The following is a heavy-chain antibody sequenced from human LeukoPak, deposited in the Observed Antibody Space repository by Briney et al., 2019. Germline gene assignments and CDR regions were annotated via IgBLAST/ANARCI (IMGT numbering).Heavy chain of an antibody. D-gene: IGHD1-26*01. Sequence: SVKVSCKASGGTFSSYAISWVRQAPGQGLEWMGGIIPIFGTANYAQKFQGRVTITADESTSTAYMELSSLRSEDTAVYYCAGSIVVRRNWYFDLWGRGTLVTVSS. CDR3: AGSIVVRRNWYFDL. CDR2: IIPIFGTA. J-gene: IGHJ2*01. V-gene: IGHV1-69*13. CDR1: GGTFSSYA.